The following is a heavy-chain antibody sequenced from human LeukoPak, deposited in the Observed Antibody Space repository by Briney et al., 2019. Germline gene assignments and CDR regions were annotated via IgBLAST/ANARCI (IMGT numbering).Heavy chain of an antibody. CDR2: ISYDGSNK. V-gene: IGHV3-30-3*01. D-gene: IGHD3-22*01. CDR1: GFTFSSYA. CDR3: ARGVGYDYDTSGSDYGMDV. J-gene: IGHJ6*02. Sequence: GRSLRLSCAASGFTFSSYAMHWVRQAPGKGLEWVAVISYDGSNKYYADSVKGRFTISRDNSKNTLYLQMNSLRAEDTAVYYCARGVGYDYDTSGSDYGMDVWGQGTTVTVSS.